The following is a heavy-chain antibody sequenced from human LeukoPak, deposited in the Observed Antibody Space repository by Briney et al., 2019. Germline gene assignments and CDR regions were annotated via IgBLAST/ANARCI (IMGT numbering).Heavy chain of an antibody. D-gene: IGHD6-19*01. CDR2: IYYSGNT. V-gene: IGHV4-59*01. Sequence: SETLSLTCTVSGGPITRYYWSWIRQPPGKGLEWIGYIYYSGNTNYNPSLKSRVTISIDTSKNQFSLKLSSVTAADTAVYFCARDKLAVAGNYYYFGMDVWSGGTTVTV. CDR3: ARDKLAVAGNYYYFGMDV. CDR1: GGPITRYY. J-gene: IGHJ6*02.